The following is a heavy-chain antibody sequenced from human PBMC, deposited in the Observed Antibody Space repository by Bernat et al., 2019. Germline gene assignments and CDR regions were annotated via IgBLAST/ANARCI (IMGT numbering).Heavy chain of an antibody. CDR3: ASSVYDSSGYYDY. Sequence: QVQLVQSGAEVKKPGSSVKVSCKASGGTFSSYTISWVRQAPGQGLEWMGRIIPILGIANYAQKFQGRVTITADKSTSTAYMGLSSLRCEDTAVYYCASSVYDSSGYYDYWGQGALVTVSS. D-gene: IGHD3-22*01. V-gene: IGHV1-69*02. CDR1: GGTFSSYT. J-gene: IGHJ4*01. CDR2: IIPILGIA.